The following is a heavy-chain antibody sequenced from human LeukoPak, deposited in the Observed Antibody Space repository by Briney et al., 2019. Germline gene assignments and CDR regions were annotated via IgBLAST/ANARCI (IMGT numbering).Heavy chain of an antibody. D-gene: IGHD6-13*01. CDR1: GFTFSSYG. V-gene: IGHV3-23*01. CDR2: ISGSGGST. J-gene: IGHJ3*02. CDR3: AKDYRGYSSSWYGAFDI. Sequence: GGSLRLSCAASGFTFSSYGMSWVRRAPGKGLEWVSTISGSGGSTYYADSVKGRITISRDNSKNMLYLQMNSLRAEDTAVYYCAKDYRGYSSSWYGAFDIWGQGTMVTVSS.